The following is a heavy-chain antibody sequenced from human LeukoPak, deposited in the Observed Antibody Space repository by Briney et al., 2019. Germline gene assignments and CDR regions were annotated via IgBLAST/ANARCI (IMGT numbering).Heavy chain of an antibody. D-gene: IGHD3-22*01. CDR2: IISIGSTI. V-gene: IGHV3-11*04. CDR3: ARRGSSGYFFDS. J-gene: IGHJ4*02. Sequence: TGESLTLSCAVSGFSFSDYYMRCISQPPGRGREWVAYIISIGSTIYYADSVKGRFTISRDNAKNSLYLQMNSLRAEDTAVYYCARRGSSGYFFDSWGQGTLVTVSS. CDR1: GFSFSDYY.